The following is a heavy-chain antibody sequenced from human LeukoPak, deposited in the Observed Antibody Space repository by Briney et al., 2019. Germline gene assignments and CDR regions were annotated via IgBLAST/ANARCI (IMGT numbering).Heavy chain of an antibody. CDR3: ARGSEWEPLYYFDY. CDR1: GFIFTNYA. CDR2: ISVDGKSI. D-gene: IGHD1-26*01. J-gene: IGHJ4*02. V-gene: IGHV3-30*04. Sequence: GMSLRLSCAASGFIFTNYAMHWVRQAPGERPERVAVISVDGKSIFYTDSVKGRFTISRDNAKNSLYLQMNSLRAEDTAVYYCARGSEWEPLYYFDYWGQGNLVTVSS.